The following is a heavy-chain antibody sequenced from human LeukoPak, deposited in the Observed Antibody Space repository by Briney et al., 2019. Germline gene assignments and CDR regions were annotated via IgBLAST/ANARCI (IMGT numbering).Heavy chain of an antibody. Sequence: PSETLSLTCAVYGGSFCGYYWSWIRQPPGKGLEWIGEINHSGSTNYNPSLKSRVTISVDTSKNQFSLKLSSVTAADTAVYYCARNSGYPRVTDYWGQGTLVTVSS. CDR1: GGSFCGYY. D-gene: IGHD3-22*01. J-gene: IGHJ4*02. CDR2: INHSGST. V-gene: IGHV4-34*01. CDR3: ARNSGYPRVTDY.